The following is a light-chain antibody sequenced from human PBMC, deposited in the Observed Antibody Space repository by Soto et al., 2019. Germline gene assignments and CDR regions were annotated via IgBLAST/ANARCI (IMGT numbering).Light chain of an antibody. V-gene: IGKV3-20*01. Sequence: IVLTQSPGTMSLSPGERATLSCRASQSVASRNLAWYQQKSGQAPRLLIYGASSRAIHTPDRFSGSGSGTDLTLTISGLEPEDFAVYYCQHFGNSPWTFGQGTKVDNK. CDR1: QSVASRN. J-gene: IGKJ1*01. CDR2: GAS. CDR3: QHFGNSPWT.